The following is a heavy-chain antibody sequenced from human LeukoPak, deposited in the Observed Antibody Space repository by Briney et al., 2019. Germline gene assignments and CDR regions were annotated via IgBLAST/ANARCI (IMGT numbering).Heavy chain of an antibody. D-gene: IGHD2-2*01. CDR1: GYTFIDYY. J-gene: IGHJ6*03. V-gene: IGHV1-2*02. CDR2: INPNSGGT. Sequence: ASVKVSCKASGYTFIDYYMHWVRQAPGQGLEWMRWINPNSGGTKYAQKFQGRVTMTRDTSISTAYMELSGVRYDDTAVYYCARDKSCSTSSCGNSHMDVWGKGTTVTVSS. CDR3: ARDKSCSTSSCGNSHMDV.